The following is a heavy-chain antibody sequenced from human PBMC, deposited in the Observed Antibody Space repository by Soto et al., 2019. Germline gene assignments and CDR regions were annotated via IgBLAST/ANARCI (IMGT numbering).Heavy chain of an antibody. CDR2: IYYSGST. CDR1: GYSISSSNW. D-gene: IGHD3-9*01. V-gene: IGHV4-28*03. J-gene: IGHJ6*02. CDR3: ARGGGGYDILTGYYARDYYGMDV. Sequence: SETLSLTCAVSGYSISSSNWWGWIRQPPGKGLEWIGYIYYSGSTYYNPSLKSRVTISVDTSKNQFSLKLSSVTAADTAVYYCARGGGGYDILTGYYARDYYGMDVWGQGTTVTVSS.